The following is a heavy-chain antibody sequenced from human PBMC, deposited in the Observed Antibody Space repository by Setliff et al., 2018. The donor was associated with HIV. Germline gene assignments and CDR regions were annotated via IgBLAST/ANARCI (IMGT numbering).Heavy chain of an antibody. D-gene: IGHD1-26*01. CDR3: AHRNPVGEDFFDY. Sequence: KSGPTLVNPTETLTLTCSFSGFSLNTRGVGVGWIRQPPGKALEWLALIYWDNDRRYTPSLGGRVSITKDTSKNQVFLTLANVDPVDTATYYCAHRNPVGEDFFDYWGQGIVGTVS. J-gene: IGHJ4*01. CDR2: IYWDNDR. CDR1: GFSLNTRGVG. V-gene: IGHV2-5*02.